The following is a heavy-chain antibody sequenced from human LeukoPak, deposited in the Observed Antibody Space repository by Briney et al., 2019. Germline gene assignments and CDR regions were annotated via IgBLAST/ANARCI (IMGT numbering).Heavy chain of an antibody. V-gene: IGHV1-69*04. CDR3: AKDRGLTAPPPYGLDV. Sequence: SVKVSCKTSGGTFSSSAITWVRQAPGQGLEWMGRIIPVLNITTYAQKVQGRVTITADTSSSTVYMELSSLRSEETAVYYCAKDRGLTAPPPYGLDVWGQGTTVIVSS. D-gene: IGHD3-10*01. J-gene: IGHJ6*02. CDR1: GGTFSSSA. CDR2: IIPVLNIT.